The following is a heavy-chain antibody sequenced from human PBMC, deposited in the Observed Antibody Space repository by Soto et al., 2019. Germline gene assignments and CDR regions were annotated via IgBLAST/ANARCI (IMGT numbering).Heavy chain of an antibody. CDR2: IYYRGGT. Sequence: QVHLQESGPGLVKPSETLSLTCTLSGGSVSSGSYYWSWIRQPPGKGLEWIGHIYYRGGTDYNPPPKSRVTLSVDVSKNQFSLKMTSVTAADTAVYYCAREPPRGSYYGVETGAVDGWGQGTMVSVSS. D-gene: IGHD1-26*01. V-gene: IGHV4-61*01. J-gene: IGHJ3*01. CDR1: GGSVSSGSYY. CDR3: AREPPRGSYYGVETGAVDG.